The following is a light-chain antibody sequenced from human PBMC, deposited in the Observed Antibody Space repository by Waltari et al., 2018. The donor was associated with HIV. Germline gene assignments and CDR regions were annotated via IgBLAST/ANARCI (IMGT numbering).Light chain of an antibody. CDR1: CPTLANDY. V-gene: IGLV1-51*01. J-gene: IGLJ2*01. Sequence: QSVLTPPPSVSPAPGQTVTISCFGTCPTLANDYLFSYQHVPGAAPKLLIYDNNKRPSGIPDRFSGSKSGTSATLDITGLQTGDEADYYCGTWDPRLSVGVFGGGTKLTVL. CDR3: GTWDPRLSVGV. CDR2: DNN.